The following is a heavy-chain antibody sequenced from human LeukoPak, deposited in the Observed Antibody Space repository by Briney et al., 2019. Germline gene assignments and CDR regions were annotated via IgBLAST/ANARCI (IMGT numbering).Heavy chain of an antibody. J-gene: IGHJ4*02. CDR2: IIPIFGTA. D-gene: IGHD6-19*01. CDR3: ARVSYSSGWYLFDY. CDR1: GYTFTSYA. V-gene: IGHV1-69*13. Sequence: EASVKVSCKASGYTFTSYAISWVRQAPGQGLEWMGGIIPIFGTANYAQKFQGRVTITADESTSTAYMELSSLRSEDTAVYYCARVSYSSGWYLFDYWGQGTLVTVSS.